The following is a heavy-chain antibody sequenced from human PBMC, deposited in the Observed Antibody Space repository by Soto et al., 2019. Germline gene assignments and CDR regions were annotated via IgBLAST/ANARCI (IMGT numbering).Heavy chain of an antibody. D-gene: IGHD3-16*02. Sequence: EVQLVESGGGLVKPGGSLRLSCAASGFTFSSYSMNWVRQAPGKGLEWVSSISSSSSYIYYADSVKGRFTISRDNAKNSLYLQMNSLRAEDTAVYYCARRKVSLDGMDVWGQGTTVTVSS. CDR1: GFTFSSYS. J-gene: IGHJ6*02. CDR3: ARRKVSLDGMDV. V-gene: IGHV3-21*01. CDR2: ISSSSSYI.